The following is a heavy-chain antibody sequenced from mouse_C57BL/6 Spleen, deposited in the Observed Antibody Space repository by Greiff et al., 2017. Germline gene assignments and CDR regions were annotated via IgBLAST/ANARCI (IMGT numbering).Heavy chain of an antibody. CDR3: ALYSQ. Sequence: LHHSGPELVSPGASVMISCKAPGYTFTSHRMHWVRQRPGHGLEWIGEIFPGSGSPFCNEKFKGKAIPTVDTSSSTAYMQLSSLTSEDSEVYFYALYSQWGQGTTHTVTS. CDR1: GYTFTSHR. V-gene: IGHV1-56*01. J-gene: IGHJ2*01. D-gene: IGHD2-1*01. CDR2: IFPGSGSP.